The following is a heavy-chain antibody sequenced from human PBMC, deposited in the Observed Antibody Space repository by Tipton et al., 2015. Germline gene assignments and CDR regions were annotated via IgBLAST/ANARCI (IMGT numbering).Heavy chain of an antibody. J-gene: IGHJ4*02. CDR3: ARDRPGANCFGY. CDR1: GGSISSEY. V-gene: IGHV4-59*01. D-gene: IGHD7-27*01. Sequence: TLSLTCTVSGGSISSEYWSWIRQPPGKGLELIGYVFYTGSTYYNPYLASRVTISVYTFENQFSLKLRSVTAADPDVYYCARDRPGANCFGYWGQGTLVPVSP. CDR2: VFYTGST.